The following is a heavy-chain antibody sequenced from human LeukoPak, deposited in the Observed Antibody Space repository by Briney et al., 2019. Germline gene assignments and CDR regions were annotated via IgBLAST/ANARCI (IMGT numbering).Heavy chain of an antibody. J-gene: IGHJ5*02. V-gene: IGHV1-18*01. CDR2: ISAYNGNT. CDR3: ARGGHRRYYYTSGSAFDP. CDR1: GGTFSSYA. D-gene: IGHD3-10*01. Sequence: GASVKVSCKASGGTFSSYAISWVRQAPGQGLEWMGWISAYNGNTHYAQNLQGRVTVTTDTSTSTAYMELKSLRSDDTAVYYCARGGHRRYYYTSGSAFDPWGQGTLVTVSS.